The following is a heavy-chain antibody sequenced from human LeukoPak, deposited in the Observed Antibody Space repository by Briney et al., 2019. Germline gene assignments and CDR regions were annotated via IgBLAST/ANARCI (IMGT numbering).Heavy chain of an antibody. D-gene: IGHD3-3*01. V-gene: IGHV3-30*04. J-gene: IGHJ6*04. CDR3: ARDRAYDPRTRRGYGMDV. CDR2: ISYDGSNK. Sequence: GGSLRLSCAASGLTFSSYAMHWVCQAPGKGLEWVAVISYDGSNKYYADSVKGRFTISRDNSKNTLYLQMNSLRAEDTAVYYCARDRAYDPRTRRGYGMDVWGKGTTVTVSS. CDR1: GLTFSSYA.